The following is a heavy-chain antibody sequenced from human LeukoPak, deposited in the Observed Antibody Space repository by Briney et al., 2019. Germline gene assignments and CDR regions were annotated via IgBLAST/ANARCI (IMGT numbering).Heavy chain of an antibody. D-gene: IGHD6-13*01. CDR3: ARDPQPGIAAAGNFDY. Sequence: ASVKLSCKSSGGTFSSYAISWVRQDPGQGLEWMGGILPIFGTAQYAQKLQGRVTSTADESTSTAYMELSSLRSEDTAVYYCARDPQPGIAAAGNFDYWGQGTLVTVSS. V-gene: IGHV1-69*01. J-gene: IGHJ4*02. CDR1: GGTFSSYA. CDR2: ILPIFGTA.